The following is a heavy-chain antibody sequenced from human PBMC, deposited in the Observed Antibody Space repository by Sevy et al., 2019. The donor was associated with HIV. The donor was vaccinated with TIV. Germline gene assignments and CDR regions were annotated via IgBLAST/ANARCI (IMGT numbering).Heavy chain of an antibody. D-gene: IGHD2-21*02. V-gene: IGHV3-30-3*01. CDR3: ARVAVSYCTDDCYHRFDY. CDR2: ISYDGTYK. Sequence: GGSLRLSCAVSGFSFSHYAFHWVRQAPGKGLEWVSLISYDGTYKYYVDSVKGRFTISRDNSKITLYLQMNSLRGNDTAVYYCARVAVSYCTDDCYHRFDYWGPGALVTVSS. CDR1: GFSFSHYA. J-gene: IGHJ4*02.